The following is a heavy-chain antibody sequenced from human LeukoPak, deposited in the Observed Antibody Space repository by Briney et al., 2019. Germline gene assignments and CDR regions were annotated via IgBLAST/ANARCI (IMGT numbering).Heavy chain of an antibody. CDR2: FDPEDGET. CDR3: ATAHCSSTSCYSPYYYYMDV. CDR1: GYTLTELS. Sequence: ASVKVSCKVSGYTLTELSMHWVRQAPGKGLEWMGGFDPEDGETIYAQKFQGRVTMTEDTSTDTAYMELSSLRSEDTAVFYCATAHCSSTSCYSPYYYYMDVWGKGTTVTVSS. D-gene: IGHD2-2*02. J-gene: IGHJ6*03. V-gene: IGHV1-24*01.